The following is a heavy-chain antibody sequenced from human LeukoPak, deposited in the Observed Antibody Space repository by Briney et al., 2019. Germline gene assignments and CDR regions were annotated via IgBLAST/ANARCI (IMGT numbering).Heavy chain of an antibody. D-gene: IGHD3-16*01. Sequence: PGGSLRLSCAASGFTFSSYWMSWARRAPGKGLEWVASINHNGNVNYYVDSVKGRFTISRDNAKNSLYLQMSNLRAEDTAVYFCARGGGLDVWGQGAMVTVSS. J-gene: IGHJ6*02. CDR3: ARGGGLDV. CDR2: INHNGNVN. V-gene: IGHV3-7*03. CDR1: GFTFSSYW.